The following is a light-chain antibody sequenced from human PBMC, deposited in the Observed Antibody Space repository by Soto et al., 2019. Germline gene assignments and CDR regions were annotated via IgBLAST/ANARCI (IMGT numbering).Light chain of an antibody. CDR1: QSVSSSY. Sequence: EIVLTQSPCTLSLSPGERATLSFRASQSVSSSYLDWYQQKPCQAPRLLIDGASSRATGIPDRFSGSGSRTSCTHTISRLSPADFALYDWQQDDSYPPWKFGQGTKVDIK. CDR2: GAS. CDR3: QQDDSYPPWK. V-gene: IGKV3-20*01. J-gene: IGKJ1*01.